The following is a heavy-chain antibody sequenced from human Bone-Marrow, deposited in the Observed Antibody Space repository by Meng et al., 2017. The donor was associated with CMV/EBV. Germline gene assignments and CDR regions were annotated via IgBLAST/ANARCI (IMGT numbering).Heavy chain of an antibody. CDR2: INPSGGST. D-gene: IGHD3-3*01. CDR3: ARDRYDFWSGDRYFDY. CDR1: GYTFTSYY. V-gene: IGHV1-46*01. Sequence: ASVKVSCKASGYTFTSYYMHWVRQAPGQGLEWMGIINPSGGSTSYAQKFQGRVTMTRDTSTSTVYMELSSLRSEDTAVYYCARDRYDFWSGDRYFDYWGQGKLVTVSS. J-gene: IGHJ4*02.